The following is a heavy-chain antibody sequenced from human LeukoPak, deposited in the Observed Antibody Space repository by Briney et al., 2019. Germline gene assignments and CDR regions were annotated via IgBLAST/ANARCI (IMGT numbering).Heavy chain of an antibody. Sequence: GGSLRLSCAASGFTFSTNSMNWVRQAPGKGLEWVSYISSTGGTIYYADSMKGRFTISRDNAKNSLYLQMNSLRVEDTAVYYCARGLGEMATTSLDYWGQGTLVTVSS. J-gene: IGHJ4*02. V-gene: IGHV3-48*04. CDR2: ISSTGGTI. D-gene: IGHD5-24*01. CDR3: ARGLGEMATTSLDY. CDR1: GFTFSTNS.